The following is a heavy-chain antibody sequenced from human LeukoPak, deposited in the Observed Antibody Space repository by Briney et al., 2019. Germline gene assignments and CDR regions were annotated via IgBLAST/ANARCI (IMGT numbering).Heavy chain of an antibody. CDR2: INPTGGST. V-gene: IGHV1-46*01. CDR3: ARDNSVGDNAWWFDS. CDR1: GYTFSSYY. J-gene: IGHJ5*01. D-gene: IGHD1-26*01. Sequence: ASVKVSCKASGYTFSSYYVHWVRQAPGPGLEWMGLINPTGGSTGYAQKFQGRVTMTRDMSTSTDYMELSSLRSEDTAIYYCARDNSVGDNAWWFDSWGQGTLVTVSS.